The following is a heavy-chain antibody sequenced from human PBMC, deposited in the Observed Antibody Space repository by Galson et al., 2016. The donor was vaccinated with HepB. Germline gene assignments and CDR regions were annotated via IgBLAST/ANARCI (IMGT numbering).Heavy chain of an antibody. CDR1: GYSFTTYD. V-gene: IGHV1-8*01. CDR3: ARGGIFDSRTTLYGMDV. CDR2: MNPNSGNT. J-gene: IGHJ6*02. Sequence: SVKVSCKASGYSFTTYDINWVRQAPGQGLEWLGWMNPNSGNTGYAQKFRGRVTMTRNISISTAYMEVISLRYEDTAVYYCARGGIFDSRTTLYGMDVWGQGTTVTVSS. D-gene: IGHD1-14*01.